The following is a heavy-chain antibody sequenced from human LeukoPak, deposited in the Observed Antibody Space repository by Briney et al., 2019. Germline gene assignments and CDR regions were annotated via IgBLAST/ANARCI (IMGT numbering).Heavy chain of an antibody. V-gene: IGHV4-59*01. D-gene: IGHD2-2*01. Sequence: SETLSLTCTVSGGSISSYYWSWIRQPPGKGLEWIGYIYYSGSTNYNPSLKSRVTISVDTSKNQFSLKLSSVTAADTAVYYCAGGGIVVVPAANSRAFDIWGQGTMVTVSS. CDR1: GGSISSYY. CDR3: AGGGIVVVPAANSRAFDI. J-gene: IGHJ3*02. CDR2: IYYSGST.